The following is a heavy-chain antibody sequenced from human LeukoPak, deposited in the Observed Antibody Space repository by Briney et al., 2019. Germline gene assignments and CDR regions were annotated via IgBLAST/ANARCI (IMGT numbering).Heavy chain of an antibody. CDR2: IIPILGIA. V-gene: IGHV1-69*04. CDR1: GGTFSSYA. CDR3: ARDSSSGWHDY. Sequence: ASVKVSCKASGGTFSSYAIGWVRQAPGQGLEWMGRIIPILGIANYAQKFQGRVTITADKSTSTAYMELSSLRSEDTAVYYCARDSSSGWHDYWGQGTLVTVSS. D-gene: IGHD6-19*01. J-gene: IGHJ4*02.